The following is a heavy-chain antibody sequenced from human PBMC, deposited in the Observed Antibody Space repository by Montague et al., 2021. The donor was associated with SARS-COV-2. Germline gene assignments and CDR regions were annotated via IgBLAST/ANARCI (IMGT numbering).Heavy chain of an antibody. CDR1: GGSISRYS. D-gene: IGHD6-13*01. V-gene: IGHV4-59*01. CDR2: IYNSGST. J-gene: IGHJ3*02. CDR3: ARVGRGSSWYEVAFDI. Sequence: SETLSLTCTVSGGSISRYSWTWIRQPPGKGLEWIGYIYNSGSTNXXPSLTSRVTISVDTSKNQFSLKLSSVAAAGTAVYYCARVGRGSSWYEVAFDIWGQGTMVTVSS.